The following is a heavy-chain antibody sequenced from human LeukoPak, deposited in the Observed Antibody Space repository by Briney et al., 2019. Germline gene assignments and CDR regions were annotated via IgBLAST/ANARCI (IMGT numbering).Heavy chain of an antibody. CDR1: GGSISSGDYY. CDR2: IYYSGST. Sequence: SETLSLTCTVSGGSISSGDYYWSWIRQPPGKGLEWIGYIYYSGSTYYNPSLKSRVTISVDTSKNQFSLKLSSVTAADTAMYYCARKNIADYDAFDIWGQGTMVTVSS. D-gene: IGHD6-13*01. V-gene: IGHV4-30-4*01. J-gene: IGHJ3*02. CDR3: ARKNIADYDAFDI.